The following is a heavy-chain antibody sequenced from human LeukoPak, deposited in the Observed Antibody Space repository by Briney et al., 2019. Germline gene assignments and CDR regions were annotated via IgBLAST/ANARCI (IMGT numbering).Heavy chain of an antibody. V-gene: IGHV3-11*01. CDR1: GFTFSDYY. Sequence: GGSLRLSCAASGFTFSDYYMSWIRQAPGKGLEWVSYISSSGSTIYYADSVKGRFTISRDNAKNSLYLQMNSLRAEDTAVYYCARVDAYYYDSSGPIDYWGQGTLVTVSS. J-gene: IGHJ4*02. CDR2: ISSSGSTI. D-gene: IGHD3-22*01. CDR3: ARVDAYYYDSSGPIDY.